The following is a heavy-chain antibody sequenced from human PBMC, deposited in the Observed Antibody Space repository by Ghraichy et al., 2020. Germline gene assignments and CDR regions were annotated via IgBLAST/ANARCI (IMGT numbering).Heavy chain of an antibody. V-gene: IGHV3-23*01. CDR1: GFTFSSYA. Sequence: GGSLRLSCAASGFTFSSYAMSWVRQAPGKGLEWVSAISGSGGSTYYADSVKGRFTISRDNSKNTLYLQMNSLRAEDTAVYYCTTYCSSTSCYHDYWGQGTLVTVSS. CDR2: ISGSGGST. CDR3: TTYCSSTSCYHDY. D-gene: IGHD2-2*01. J-gene: IGHJ4*02.